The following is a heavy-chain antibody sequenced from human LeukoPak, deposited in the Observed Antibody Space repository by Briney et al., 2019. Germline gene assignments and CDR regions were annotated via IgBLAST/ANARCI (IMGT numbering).Heavy chain of an antibody. Sequence: GGSLRLSCAASGFTVSSNYMSWVRQAPGKGLEWVSDIYSGGSTYYADSVEGRCTISRDNSKNTLYLQMNSLRPEDTAVYYCARSPRFGEFNSWGQGTLVIVSS. CDR1: GFTVSSNY. D-gene: IGHD3-10*02. V-gene: IGHV3-53*05. J-gene: IGHJ4*02. CDR3: ARSPRFGEFNS. CDR2: IYSGGST.